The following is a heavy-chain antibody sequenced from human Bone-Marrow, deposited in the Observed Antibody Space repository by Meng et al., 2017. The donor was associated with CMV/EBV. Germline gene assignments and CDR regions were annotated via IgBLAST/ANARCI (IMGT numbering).Heavy chain of an antibody. CDR2: IHNSGDT. Sequence: SETLSLTCTVSGGSVSSGDYYWSWIRQPPGKGLEWIGYIHNSGDTNYNPSLKSRVTISVDTSKNQFSLKVSSVTAADTAVYYCARDRWIHLWSEGYYSYAMDVWGPGTTVTFSS. CDR3: ARDRWIHLWSEGYYSYAMDV. D-gene: IGHD5-18*01. V-gene: IGHV4-61*08. J-gene: IGHJ6*02. CDR1: GGSVSSGDYY.